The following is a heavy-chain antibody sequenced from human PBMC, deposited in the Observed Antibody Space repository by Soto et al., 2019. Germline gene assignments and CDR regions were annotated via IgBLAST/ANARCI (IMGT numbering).Heavy chain of an antibody. CDR1: GGSISSYY. Sequence: SETPSLTCTVSGGSISSYYWSWIRQPPGKGLEWIGYIYYSGSTNYNPSLKSRVTISVDTSKNQFSLKLSSVTAADTAVYYCARGVGYSYGDFDYWGQGTLVTVSS. J-gene: IGHJ4*02. V-gene: IGHV4-59*01. CDR3: ARGVGYSYGDFDY. D-gene: IGHD5-18*01. CDR2: IYYSGST.